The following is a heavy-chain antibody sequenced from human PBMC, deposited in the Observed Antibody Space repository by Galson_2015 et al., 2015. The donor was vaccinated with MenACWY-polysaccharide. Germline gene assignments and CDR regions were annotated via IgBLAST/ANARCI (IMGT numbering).Heavy chain of an antibody. CDR2: ISYSGST. V-gene: IGHV4-59*01. CDR1: GGSISSYY. D-gene: IGHD4-17*01. J-gene: IGHJ4*02. CDR3: ARAYGVRVYFDY. Sequence: LSLTCTVSGGSISSYYWSWIRQPPGKGLEWIGYISYSGSTNYNPSLKSRVTMSVDTSKDQFSLKLSSVTAADTAVYYCARAYGVRVYFDYRGQGTLVTVSS.